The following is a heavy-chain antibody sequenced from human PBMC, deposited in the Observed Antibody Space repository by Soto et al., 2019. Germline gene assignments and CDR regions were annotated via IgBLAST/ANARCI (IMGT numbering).Heavy chain of an antibody. J-gene: IGHJ5*02. CDR2: ISYDGSNK. V-gene: IGHV3-30*18. D-gene: IGHD3-10*01. Sequence: QVQLVESGGGVVQPGRSLRLSCAACGFSFSSYGMHWIRQAPGKGLEWVAVISYDGSNKYYADSVKGRFTISRDNSKNTLYLQMNSLRAEDTAVYYCAKGGPPRAPFDPWGQGTLVTVSS. CDR1: GFSFSSYG. CDR3: AKGGPPRAPFDP.